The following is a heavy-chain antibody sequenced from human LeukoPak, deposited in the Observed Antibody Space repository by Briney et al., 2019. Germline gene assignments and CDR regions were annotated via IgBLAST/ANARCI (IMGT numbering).Heavy chain of an antibody. D-gene: IGHD3-22*01. V-gene: IGHV3-66*01. CDR3: ARDPSYYYDSGGSY. J-gene: IGHJ4*02. CDR1: GFTVSSNY. CDR2: IYSGGST. Sequence: PGGSLRLSCAASGFTVSSNYMSWVRQAPGKGLEWVSVIYSGGSTYYADSVKGRFTISRDNSKNTLYLQMNSLRAEDTAVYYCARDPSYYYDSGGSYWGQGTLVTVSS.